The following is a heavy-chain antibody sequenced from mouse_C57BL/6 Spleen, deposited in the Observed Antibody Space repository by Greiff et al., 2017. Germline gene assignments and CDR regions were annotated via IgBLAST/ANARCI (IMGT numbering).Heavy chain of an antibody. V-gene: IGHV1-26*01. CDR3: AASYYYGRGAY. J-gene: IGHJ3*01. D-gene: IGHD1-1*01. CDR1: GYTFTDYY. CDR2: INPNNGGT. Sequence: VQLQQSGPELVKPGASVKISCKASGYTFTDYYMNWVKQSHGKSLEWIGDINPNNGGTSYNQKFKGKATLTVDKSSSTAYMELRSLTSEDSAVYYCAASYYYGRGAYWGQGTLVTVSA.